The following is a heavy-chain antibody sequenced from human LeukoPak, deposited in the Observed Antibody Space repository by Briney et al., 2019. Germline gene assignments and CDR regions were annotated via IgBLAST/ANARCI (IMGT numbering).Heavy chain of an antibody. V-gene: IGHV3-21*06. CDR1: GFTFRNYG. CDR3: AGLRRAYYYYMDV. Sequence: GGSLRLSCVASGFTFRNYGMHWVRQAPGKGLEWVSSISGSGNYIYYADSLKGRFTISRDNANNLLFLQMSSLRAEDRAVYFCAGLRRAYYYYMDVWGKGTTVTVSS. CDR2: ISGSGNYI. J-gene: IGHJ6*03.